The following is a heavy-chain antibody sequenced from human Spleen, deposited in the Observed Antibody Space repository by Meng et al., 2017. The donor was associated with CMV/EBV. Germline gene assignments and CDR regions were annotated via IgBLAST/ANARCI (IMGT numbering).Heavy chain of an antibody. CDR1: GGSVRTGSHC. J-gene: IGHJ6*02. CDR3: ARGGVTGDV. D-gene: IGHD2-21*02. V-gene: IGHV4-61*01. CDR2: VYYSGST. Sequence: SETLSLTCNVSGGSVRTGSHCWSWIRQPPGKRLEWIGYVYYSGSTNYNPSLKSRVTISVDTSKNQFSLKLSSVTAADTAVYYCARGGVTGDVWGQGTTVTVSS.